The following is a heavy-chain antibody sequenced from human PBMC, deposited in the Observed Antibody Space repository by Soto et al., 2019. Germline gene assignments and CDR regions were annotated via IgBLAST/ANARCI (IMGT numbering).Heavy chain of an antibody. J-gene: IGHJ6*02. V-gene: IGHV3-73*01. CDR2: IRSKANSYAT. CDR3: TRRGIAAAGPTLYGMDV. D-gene: IGHD6-13*01. CDR1: GFTFSGSA. Sequence: PVGSLRLSCAASGFTFSGSAMHWVRQASGKGLEWVGRIRSKANSYATAYAASVKGRFTISRDDSKNTAYLQMNSLKTEDTAVYYCTRRGIAAAGPTLYGMDVWGQGTTVTVSS.